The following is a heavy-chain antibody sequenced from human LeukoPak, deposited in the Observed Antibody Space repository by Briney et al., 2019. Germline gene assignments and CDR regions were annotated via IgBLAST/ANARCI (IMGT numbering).Heavy chain of an antibody. CDR3: ARWTTTYLDY. CDR2: INPSGGST. V-gene: IGHV1-46*01. Sequence: ASVKVSCKASGYTFTNYYIHWVRQAPGQGLEWMGIINPSGGSTNSAQKFQGRVTMTTDTSTITVYMELSSLRSEDTAVYYCARWTTTYLDYWGQGTLVTVSS. J-gene: IGHJ4*02. CDR1: GYTFTNYY. D-gene: IGHD4-11*01.